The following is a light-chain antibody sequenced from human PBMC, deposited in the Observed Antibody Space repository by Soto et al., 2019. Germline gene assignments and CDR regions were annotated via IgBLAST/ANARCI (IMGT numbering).Light chain of an antibody. V-gene: IGKV3-15*01. CDR3: QQYNNCSPWT. CDR1: QSVSSN. CDR2: GAS. Sequence: EIVMTQSPATLSVSPGERATLSCRASQSVSSNLAWYQQKPGQVPRLLIYGASTRATGIPARFSGSGSGTEFTLTISSLQSEDFAVYYCQQYNNCSPWTFGQGTKVYIK. J-gene: IGKJ1*01.